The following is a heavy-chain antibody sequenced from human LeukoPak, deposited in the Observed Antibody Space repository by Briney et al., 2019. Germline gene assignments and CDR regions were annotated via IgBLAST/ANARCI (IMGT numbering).Heavy chain of an antibody. CDR3: ARFGSSTWYKGAFDI. CDR2: IVHSGNT. CDR1: GGSFSGYY. V-gene: IGHV4-34*12. J-gene: IGHJ3*02. Sequence: SESLSLTCAVYGGSFSGYYWSWIRQPPGKGLEWIGEIVHSGNTKYNPSLKSRVTISVDTSKNQFSLNLTSVTAADTAVYYCARFGSSTWYKGAFDIWGQGTMVTVAS. D-gene: IGHD1-1*01.